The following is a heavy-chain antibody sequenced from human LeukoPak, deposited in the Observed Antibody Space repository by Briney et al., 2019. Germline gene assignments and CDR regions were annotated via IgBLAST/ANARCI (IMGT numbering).Heavy chain of an antibody. V-gene: IGHV3-23*01. D-gene: IGHD3-3*01. CDR1: GFMFRNYA. J-gene: IGHJ4*02. Sequence: GGSLRLSCGASGFMFRNYAMTWVRQGPGKGLEWVAGISGSGRTTNYAESVRGRFTISRDNAQNMLYLEMNSLRGDDTAVYYCGKDRSFWNGADPDFWGQGTLVTVSS. CDR3: GKDRSFWNGADPDF. CDR2: ISGSGRTT.